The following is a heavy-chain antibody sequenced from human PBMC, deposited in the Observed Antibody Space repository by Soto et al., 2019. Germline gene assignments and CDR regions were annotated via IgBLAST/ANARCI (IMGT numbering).Heavy chain of an antibody. CDR1: GFTFSSYA. D-gene: IGHD3-10*01. V-gene: IGHV3-23*01. J-gene: IGHJ4*02. CDR2: ISGSGGST. CDR3: AKGTEPFGELLLVYFDY. Sequence: GGSLRLSCAASGFTFSSYAMSWVRQAPGKGLEWVSAISGSGGSTYYADSVKGRFTISRDNSKSTLYLQMNSLRAEDTAVYYCAKGTEPFGELLLVYFDYWGQGTLVTVSS.